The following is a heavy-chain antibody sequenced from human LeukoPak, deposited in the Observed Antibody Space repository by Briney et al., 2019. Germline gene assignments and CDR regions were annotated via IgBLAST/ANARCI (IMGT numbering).Heavy chain of an antibody. Sequence: GGSLRLSCAASGFTFSRYWMSWVRQAPGKGLEWVASIKQDGSEKYYADSVKGRFTISRDNSKNTLYLQMNSLRAEDTAVYYCASRSDDYGDYRGYFQHWGQGTLVTVSS. CDR3: ASRSDDYGDYRGYFQH. CDR2: IKQDGSEK. D-gene: IGHD4-17*01. CDR1: GFTFSRYW. J-gene: IGHJ1*01. V-gene: IGHV3-7*01.